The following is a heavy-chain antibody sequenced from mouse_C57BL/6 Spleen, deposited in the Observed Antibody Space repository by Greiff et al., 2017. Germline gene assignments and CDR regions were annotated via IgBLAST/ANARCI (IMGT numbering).Heavy chain of an antibody. CDR2: IWWGDDK. V-gene: IGHV8-8*01. CDR1: GFSLSTYGMG. D-gene: IGHD1-1*01. J-gene: IGHJ2*01. Sequence: QVTLKESGPGILQPSQTLSLTCSFSGFSLSTYGMGVGRLRQPSGKGLEWLAHIWWGDDKYYKQALKSRPTISKDTSKDQVFLKIANVSTAYTATYFCARIADYYGSSYYFDYWGQGTTLTVSS. CDR3: ARIADYYGSSYYFDY.